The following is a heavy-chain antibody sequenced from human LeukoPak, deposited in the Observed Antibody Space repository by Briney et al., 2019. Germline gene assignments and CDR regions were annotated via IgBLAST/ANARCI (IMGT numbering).Heavy chain of an antibody. V-gene: IGHV3-30*04. CDR3: AREPQGTYFEY. CDR2: ISYDGSDK. Sequence: GGSLRLSCAASGFTFSSYAMHWVRQAPGKGLEWLAVISYDGSDKYYRDSVKGRFTISRDNSKNTLYLQMNSLRVEDTAVYYCAREPQGTYFEYWSQGTLVTVSS. CDR1: GFTFSSYA. J-gene: IGHJ4*02.